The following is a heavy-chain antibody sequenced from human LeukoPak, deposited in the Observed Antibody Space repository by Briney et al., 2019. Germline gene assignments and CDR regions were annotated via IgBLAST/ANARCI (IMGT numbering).Heavy chain of an antibody. CDR3: ARGSDSYYDFWSGYSGYWFDP. Sequence: GSSVKVSCKASGGTFSSYAISWVRQAPGQGLEWMGGIIPIFGTANYAQKFQGRVTITRNTSISTAYMELSSLRSEDTAVYYCARGSDSYYDFWSGYSGYWFDPWGQGTLVTVSS. D-gene: IGHD3-3*01. CDR2: IIPIFGTA. J-gene: IGHJ5*02. CDR1: GGTFSSYA. V-gene: IGHV1-69*05.